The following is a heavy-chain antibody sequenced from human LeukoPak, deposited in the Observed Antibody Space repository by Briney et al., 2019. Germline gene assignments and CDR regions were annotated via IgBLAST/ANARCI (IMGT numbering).Heavy chain of an antibody. J-gene: IGHJ5*02. CDR3: ARGGRGKWFDP. CDR2: INHSGGT. Sequence: SETLSLTCAVYGGSFSGNYWSWIRQPPGKGLEWIGEINHSGGTNYNTSLKSRVTISVYVSRNQFSLNLSSVTAADTAVYYCARGGRGKWFDPWGRGTLVTVSS. D-gene: IGHD3-10*01. CDR1: GGSFSGNY. V-gene: IGHV4-34*01.